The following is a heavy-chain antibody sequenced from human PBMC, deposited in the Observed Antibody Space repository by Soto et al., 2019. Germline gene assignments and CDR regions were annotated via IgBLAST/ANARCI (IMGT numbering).Heavy chain of an antibody. D-gene: IGHD6-19*01. Sequence: GGSLRLSCAASGFTFSSYWLSWVRQAPGKGLEWVANIKQDGSEKYYVDSVKGRFTISRDNAKNSLYLQMNTLRAEDTAVYYCASEGPSSDWYGVDYWGQGTLVTVSS. V-gene: IGHV3-7*01. CDR3: ASEGPSSDWYGVDY. CDR2: IKQDGSEK. CDR1: GFTFSSYW. J-gene: IGHJ4*02.